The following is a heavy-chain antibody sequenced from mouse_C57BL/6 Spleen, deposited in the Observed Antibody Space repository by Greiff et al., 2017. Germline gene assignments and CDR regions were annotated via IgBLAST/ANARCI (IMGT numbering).Heavy chain of an antibody. V-gene: IGHV1-63*01. D-gene: IGHD3-2*02. CDR2: IYPGGGYT. CDR3: ARSKTAQAPYAMDY. CDR1: GYTFTNYW. Sequence: VQRVESGAELVRPGTSVKMSCKASGYTFTNYWIGWAKQRPGHGLEWIGDIYPGGGYTNYNEKFKGKATLAADKSSSTAYMQFSSLTSEDSAIYYCARSKTAQAPYAMDYWGQGTSVTVSS. J-gene: IGHJ4*01.